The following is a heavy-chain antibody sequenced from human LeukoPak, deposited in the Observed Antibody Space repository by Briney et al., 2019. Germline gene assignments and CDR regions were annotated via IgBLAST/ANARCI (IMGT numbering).Heavy chain of an antibody. V-gene: IGHV3-74*01. CDR3: ARDPVNTPNDY. J-gene: IGHJ4*02. CDR2: INSDGSST. D-gene: IGHD4-11*01. Sequence: GGSLRLSCAASGFTFSSYWMHWARQAPGKGLVWVSRINSDGSSTSYADSVKGRFTISRDNAKNTLYLQMNSLRAEDTAVYYCARDPVNTPNDYWGQGTLVTVSS. CDR1: GFTFSSYW.